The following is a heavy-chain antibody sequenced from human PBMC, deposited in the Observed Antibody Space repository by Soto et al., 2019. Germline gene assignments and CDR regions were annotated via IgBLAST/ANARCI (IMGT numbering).Heavy chain of an antibody. D-gene: IGHD3-3*01. V-gene: IGHV1-2*04. CDR2: INPNSGGT. CDR3: ARGHLLEWPMDY. CDR1: GYTFTGYY. J-gene: IGHJ4*02. Sequence: GASVKVSCKASGYTFTGYYMHWVRHAPGQGLEWMGWINPNSGGTNYAQKFQGWVTMTRDTSISTAYMELSRLRSDDTAVYYCARGHLLEWPMDYWGQGTLVTVSS.